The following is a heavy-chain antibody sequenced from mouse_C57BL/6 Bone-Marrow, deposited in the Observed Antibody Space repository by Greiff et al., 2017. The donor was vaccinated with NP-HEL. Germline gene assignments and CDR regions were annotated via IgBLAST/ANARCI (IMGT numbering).Heavy chain of an antibody. CDR3: ARDKVYDKEEGGDY. CDR2: LYPRRGNT. V-gene: IGHV1-81*01. Sequence: QVQLQQSGAELARPGASVKLSCKASGYTFPSYGISWVKQRTGQGLAWIGELYPRRGNTHYNENFKGKATLTANKSSSTAYIELRSLTFEDSAVYFCARDKVYDKEEGGDYWGQGTTLTVSS. J-gene: IGHJ2*01. D-gene: IGHD2-3*01. CDR1: GYTFPSYG.